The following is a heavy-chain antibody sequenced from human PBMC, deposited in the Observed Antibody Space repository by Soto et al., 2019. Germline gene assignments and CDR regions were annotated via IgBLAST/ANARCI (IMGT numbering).Heavy chain of an antibody. CDR2: IWYDGSNK. CDR3: ARDGARDYYDSSGYYRY. J-gene: IGHJ4*02. D-gene: IGHD3-22*01. V-gene: IGHV3-33*01. CDR1: GFTFSSYG. Sequence: QVQLVESGGGVVQPGRSLRLSCAASGFTFSSYGMHWVRQAPGKGLEWVAVIWYDGSNKYYADSVKGRFTISRDNSKNTLYLQMNSLRAEDTAVYYCARDGARDYYDSSGYYRYWGQGTLVTVSS.